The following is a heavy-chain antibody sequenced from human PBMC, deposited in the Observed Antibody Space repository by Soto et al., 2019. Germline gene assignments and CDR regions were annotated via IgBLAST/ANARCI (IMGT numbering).Heavy chain of an antibody. CDR2: IYYSGST. CDR1: GDSISSYY. J-gene: IGHJ4*02. CDR3: ARDSESPRMTDGSYYGFDY. D-gene: IGHD1-26*01. V-gene: IGHV4-59*01. Sequence: PSETLSLTCTVSGDSISSYYWSWIRQPPGKGLEWIGYIYYSGSTNYNPSLKSRVTISVDTSKNQFSLRLSSVIAADTAVYYCARDSESPRMTDGSYYGFDYWGQGTLVTVSS.